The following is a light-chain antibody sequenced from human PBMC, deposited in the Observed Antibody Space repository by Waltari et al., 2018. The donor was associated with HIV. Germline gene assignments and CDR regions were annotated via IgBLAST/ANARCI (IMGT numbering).Light chain of an antibody. V-gene: IGLV3-19*01. CDR1: NLRTYY. J-gene: IGLJ1*01. CDR2: GKN. Sequence: SSELTQDPAVSVALGQTVKITCQGDNLRTYYASWYQQKPGQAPVLVSYGKNKRPPEIPHRFSSSDSRNTASLTITGAQAEDEADYYCKTRDRSGNLYVFGTGTTVTVL. CDR3: KTRDRSGNLYV.